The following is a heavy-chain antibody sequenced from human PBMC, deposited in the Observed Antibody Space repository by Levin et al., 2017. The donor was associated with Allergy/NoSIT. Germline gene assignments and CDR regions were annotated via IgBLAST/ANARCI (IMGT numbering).Heavy chain of an antibody. V-gene: IGHV3-74*01. D-gene: IGHD1-14*01. J-gene: IGHJ4*02. CDR2: INRDGTTT. Sequence: PAGGSLRLSCATSGFTFSSYWIHWVRQTPGKGLVWVSIINRDGTTTRYADSVKGRFTISRDNAKNTLYLQMNSLRADDTGVYYCARDQDRHLDSWGQGTLVTVSS. CDR3: ARDQDRHLDS. CDR1: GFTFSSYW.